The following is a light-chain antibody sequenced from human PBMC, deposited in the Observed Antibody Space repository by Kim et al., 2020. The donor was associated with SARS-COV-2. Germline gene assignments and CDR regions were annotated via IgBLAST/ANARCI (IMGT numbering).Light chain of an antibody. Sequence: DIQMTQSPSTLSASVGDRVTITCRASQSISSWLAWYPQKPGKAPKLLIYKASSLESGVPSRFSGSGSETDFTLTISSLQPEDFATYFCQQSYITPFTLGPGTKGDIK. CDR3: QQSYITPFT. V-gene: IGKV1-5*03. CDR2: KAS. CDR1: QSISSW. J-gene: IGKJ3*01.